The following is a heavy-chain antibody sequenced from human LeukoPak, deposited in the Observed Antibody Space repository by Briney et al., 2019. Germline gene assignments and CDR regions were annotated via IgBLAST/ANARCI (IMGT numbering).Heavy chain of an antibody. CDR1: GYSISSGYY. D-gene: IGHD1-14*01. V-gene: IGHV4-38-2*02. Sequence: TSETLSHTCTVSGYSISSGYYWGWIRQPPGKGLEWIGSIYHSGSTYYNPSLKSRVTISVDTSKNQFSLKLSSVTAADTAVYYCARGILGRNTRWFDPWGQGTLVTVSS. J-gene: IGHJ5*02. CDR3: ARGILGRNTRWFDP. CDR2: IYHSGST.